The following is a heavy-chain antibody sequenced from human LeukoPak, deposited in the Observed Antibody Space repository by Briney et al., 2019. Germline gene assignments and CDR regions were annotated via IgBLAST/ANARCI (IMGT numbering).Heavy chain of an antibody. CDR1: GYTFTSYD. V-gene: IGHV1-8*03. CDR3: ARGSMIAPEHYYYYYMDV. Sequence: ASVKVSCKASGYTFTSYDINWVRQATGQGLEWMGWMNPNSGNTGYAQKFQGRVTITRNTSISTAYMELSSLRSEDTAVYYCARGSMIAPEHYYYYYMDVWGKGTTVTVSS. J-gene: IGHJ6*03. D-gene: IGHD3-22*01. CDR2: MNPNSGNT.